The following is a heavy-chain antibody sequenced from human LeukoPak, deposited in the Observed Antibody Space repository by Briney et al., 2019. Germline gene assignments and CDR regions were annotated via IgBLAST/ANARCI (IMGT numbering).Heavy chain of an antibody. D-gene: IGHD1-14*01. Sequence: PSETLSLTCTVSGGSISSRSYYWGWIRQPPGKGLEWIGSMYCSGDTYYNPSLKSRVTMSVDTSKNQFSLKLSSVTAADTAVYYCARKVRPDYNRFDYWGQGTLVTVSS. CDR3: ARKVRPDYNRFDY. J-gene: IGHJ4*02. V-gene: IGHV4-39*01. CDR1: GGSISSRSYY. CDR2: MYCSGDT.